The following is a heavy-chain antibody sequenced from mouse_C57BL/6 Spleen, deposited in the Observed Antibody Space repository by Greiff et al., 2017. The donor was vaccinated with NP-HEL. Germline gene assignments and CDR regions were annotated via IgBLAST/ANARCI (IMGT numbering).Heavy chain of an antibody. CDR2: IHPNSGST. CDR1: GYTFTSYW. V-gene: IGHV1-64*01. D-gene: IGHD1-1*01. J-gene: IGHJ2*01. CDR3: AREPITTVVARRYYFDY. Sequence: QVQLQQPGAELVKPGASVKLSCKASGYTFTSYWMHWVKQRPGQGLEWIGMIHPNSGSTNYNEKFKSKATLTVDKSSSTAYMQLSSLTSEDAAVYYCAREPITTVVARRYYFDYWGQGTTLTVSS.